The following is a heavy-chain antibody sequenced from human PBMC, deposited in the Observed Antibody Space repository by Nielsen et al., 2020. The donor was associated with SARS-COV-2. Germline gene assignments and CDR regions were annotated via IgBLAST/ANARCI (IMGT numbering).Heavy chain of an antibody. CDR2: ISGSGGST. J-gene: IGHJ6*02. CDR3: AKDAAIVVVPAATNGMDV. D-gene: IGHD2-2*01. V-gene: IGHV3-23*01. Sequence: VRQMPGKGLEWVSAISGSGGSTYYADSVKGRFTISRDNSKNTLYLQMNSLRAEDTAVYYCAKDAAIVVVPAATNGMDVWGQGTTVTVSS.